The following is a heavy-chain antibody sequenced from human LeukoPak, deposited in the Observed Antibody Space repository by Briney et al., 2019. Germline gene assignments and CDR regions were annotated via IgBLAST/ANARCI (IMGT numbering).Heavy chain of an antibody. CDR1: GYSFTSYW. V-gene: IGHV5-51*01. J-gene: IGHJ4*02. CDR2: IYPGDSDT. CDR3: ARPSGSYDYYFDY. D-gene: IGHD1-26*01. Sequence: GESLKISCKGSGYSFTSYWMGWVRQMPGKGLECMGLIYPGDSDTRYSPSFQGQVTISADKSINTAYLQWSSLKASDTAMYYCARPSGSYDYYFDYWGQGTLVTVSS.